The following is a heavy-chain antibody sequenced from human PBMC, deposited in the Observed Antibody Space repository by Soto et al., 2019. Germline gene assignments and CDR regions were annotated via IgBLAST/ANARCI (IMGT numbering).Heavy chain of an antibody. Sequence: LRLSCAASGFTFSSYGMHWVRQAPGKGLEWVAVIWYDGSNKYYADSVKGRFTISRDNSKNTLYLQMNSLRAEDTAVYYCARDKGIAVAGTGPLFGYLGQGTLVTVSS. CDR2: IWYDGSNK. CDR1: GFTFSSYG. D-gene: IGHD6-19*01. V-gene: IGHV3-33*01. CDR3: ARDKGIAVAGTGPLFGY. J-gene: IGHJ4*02.